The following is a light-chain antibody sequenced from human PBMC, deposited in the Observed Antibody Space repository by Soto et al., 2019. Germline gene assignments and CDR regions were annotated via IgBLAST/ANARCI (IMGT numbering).Light chain of an antibody. CDR1: QSVINSY. V-gene: IGKV3-20*01. J-gene: IGKJ1*01. Sequence: EIVLTQSPGTLSLSPGERATLSCRASQSVINSYLAWYQQKPGQAPRLLIYDASSRATGIPDRFSGSGSGTDFTLTISRLEPEDFAVYYCHQYAASPGTFGQGTKVDIK. CDR2: DAS. CDR3: HQYAASPGT.